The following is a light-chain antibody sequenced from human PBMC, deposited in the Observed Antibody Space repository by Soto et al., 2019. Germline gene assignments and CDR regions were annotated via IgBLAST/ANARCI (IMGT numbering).Light chain of an antibody. J-gene: IGKJ3*01. CDR3: RQFDDYPFT. Sequence: AIQSTQSPSSLSPSVGDSVTITCRASQGIRSALAWYQQTPGRAPKLLIYDASTLESGVPSRFSCSRSGTDFTLTVSSLQPEDFATYYWRQFDDYPFTFGPGTKVDIK. CDR1: QGIRSA. CDR2: DAS. V-gene: IGKV1D-13*01.